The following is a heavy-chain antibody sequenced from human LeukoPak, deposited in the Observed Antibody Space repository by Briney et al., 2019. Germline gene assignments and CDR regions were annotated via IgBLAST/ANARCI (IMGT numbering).Heavy chain of an antibody. D-gene: IGHD6-19*01. V-gene: IGHV4-34*01. CDR3: AKDRIAVAGLAGY. CDR2: INHSGST. CDR1: GGSFSGYY. Sequence: SETLSLTCAVYGGSFSGYYWSWIRQPPGKGLEWIGEINHSGSTNYNPSLKSRVTISVDTSKNQFSLKLSSVTAADTAVYYCAKDRIAVAGLAGYWGQGTLVTVSS. J-gene: IGHJ4*02.